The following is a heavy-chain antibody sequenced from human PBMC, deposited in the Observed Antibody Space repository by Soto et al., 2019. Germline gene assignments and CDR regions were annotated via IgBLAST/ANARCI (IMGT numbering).Heavy chain of an antibody. CDR3: ARGPTRYYFDY. CDR2: VFYSGAT. CDR1: GGSISSYY. Sequence: QVQLQESGPGLVKPSETLSLTCTVSGGSISSYYWSWIRQSPGKGLEWIGYVFYSGATNYHPSFKSRVTISVDTSKSQFSLKLSSVTAADTALYYCARGPTRYYFDYWGRGTLDTVSS. V-gene: IGHV4-59*01. J-gene: IGHJ4*02. D-gene: IGHD2-15*01.